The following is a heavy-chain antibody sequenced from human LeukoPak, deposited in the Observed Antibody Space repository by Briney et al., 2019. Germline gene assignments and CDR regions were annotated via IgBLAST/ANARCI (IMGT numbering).Heavy chain of an antibody. Sequence: PGRSLRLSCAASGFTFSNYPIHWVRQAPGKGLEFVSSISSDGFSTYYGNSVKGRFIISRDNSKNTVYLQMGSLRAEDMAVYYFARTQQWMSTGGWYWFDSWGQGTLVTVSS. CDR1: GFTFSNYP. J-gene: IGHJ5*01. CDR3: ARTQQWMSTGGWYWFDS. D-gene: IGHD6-19*01. V-gene: IGHV3-64*01. CDR2: ISSDGFST.